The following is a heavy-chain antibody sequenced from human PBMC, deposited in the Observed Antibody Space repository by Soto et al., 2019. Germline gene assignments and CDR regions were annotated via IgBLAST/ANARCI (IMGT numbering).Heavy chain of an antibody. J-gene: IGHJ4*02. V-gene: IGHV1-8*01. CDR2: MNPNSGNT. CDR3: ARGRRDLXDSSGWYVNY. D-gene: IGHD6-19*01. Sequence: ASLKVSCKASGYTFTSYDINWVRRDTGQGLEWMGWMNPNSGNTGYAQKFQGRVTMTRNTSTSTAYMELSSLTSEDTAVYYCARGRRDLXDSSGWYVNYWGQGTVVTVSS. CDR1: GYTFTSYD.